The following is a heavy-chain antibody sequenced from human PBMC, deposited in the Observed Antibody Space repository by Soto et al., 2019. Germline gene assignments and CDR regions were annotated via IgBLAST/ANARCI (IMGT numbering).Heavy chain of an antibody. J-gene: IGHJ4*02. Sequence: ASVKVSCKASGYTFTSYAMHWVRQAPGQRLEWMGWINAGNGNTKYSQKFQGRVTITRDTSASTAYMELSSLRSEDTAVYYCARIIVVVTALDYWGKETLVTVPS. V-gene: IGHV1-3*01. CDR3: ARIIVVVTALDY. CDR1: GYTFTSYA. CDR2: INAGNGNT. D-gene: IGHD2-21*02.